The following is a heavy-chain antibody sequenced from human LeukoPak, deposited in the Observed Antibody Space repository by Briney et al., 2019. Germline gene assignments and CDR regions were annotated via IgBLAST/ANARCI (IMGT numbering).Heavy chain of an antibody. CDR1: GDSVSRNSVA. V-gene: IGHV6-1*01. D-gene: IGHD3-10*01. CDR2: TYYRSKWYK. Sequence: SQTRSLTRAISGDSVSRNSVAWNWIRQSPSRGLEWLGRTYYRSKWYKEYAASVRSRITISPDTSKNQFSLQLNSVTPEDTAVYYCARVEYFGSGSYRFDPWGQGTLVTVSS. J-gene: IGHJ5*02. CDR3: ARVEYFGSGSYRFDP.